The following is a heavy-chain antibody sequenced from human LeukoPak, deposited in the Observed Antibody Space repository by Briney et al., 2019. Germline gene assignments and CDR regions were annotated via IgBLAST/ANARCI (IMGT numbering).Heavy chain of an antibody. CDR2: MNPNSGNT. CDR1: GYTFTSYD. CDR3: ARDNFKLGMLYYDSSGYPYLFDY. V-gene: IGHV1-8*01. J-gene: IGHJ4*02. D-gene: IGHD3-22*01. Sequence: ASVKVSCKASGYTFTSYDINWVRQATGQGLEWMGWMNPNSGNTGYAQKFQGRVTMTRNTSISTAYMELSSLRSEDTAVYYCARDNFKLGMLYYDSSGYPYLFDYWGQGTLVTVSS.